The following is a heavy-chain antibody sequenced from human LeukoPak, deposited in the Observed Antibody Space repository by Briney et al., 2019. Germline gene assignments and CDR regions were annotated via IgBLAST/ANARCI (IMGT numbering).Heavy chain of an antibody. Sequence: PSETLSLTCAVYGGSFSGYYWSWIRQPPGKGLEWIGEINHSGSTNYNPSLKSRVTISVDTSKNQFSLKLSSVTAADTAVYYCASGAEGTSAGDQLLKGQNWFDPWGQGTLVTVSS. CDR3: ASGAEGTSAGDQLLKGQNWFDP. V-gene: IGHV4-34*01. CDR2: INHSGST. D-gene: IGHD2-2*01. J-gene: IGHJ5*02. CDR1: GGSFSGYY.